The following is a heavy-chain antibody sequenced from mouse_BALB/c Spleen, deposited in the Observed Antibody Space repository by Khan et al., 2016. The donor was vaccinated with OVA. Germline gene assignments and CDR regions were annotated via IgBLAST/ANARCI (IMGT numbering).Heavy chain of an antibody. CDR3: ARMARTIN. J-gene: IGHJ2*01. Sequence: DVQLVESGGGLVQPGGSLKLSCAASGFTFSSYGMSWVRQTPDKRLELVATINSNGGSTYYPDSVKGRFTISRDNAKNTLYLQMSSLKSEDTAMHYCARMARTINWGQGTTLTVSS. CDR1: GFTFSSYG. CDR2: INSNGGST. V-gene: IGHV5-6-3*01.